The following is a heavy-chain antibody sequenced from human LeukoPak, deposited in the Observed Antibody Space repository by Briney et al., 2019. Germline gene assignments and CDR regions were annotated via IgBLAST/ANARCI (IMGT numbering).Heavy chain of an antibody. J-gene: IGHJ4*02. CDR2: IKQDGSEK. CDR3: ARGLTWVGRRWDIVVVPAARGFDY. Sequence: GGSLRLSCAASGFTFSSYWMSWVRQAPGKGLEWVANIKQDGSEKYYVDSVKGRFTISRDNAKNSLYLQMNSLRAEDTAVYYCARGLTWVGRRWDIVVVPAARGFDYWGQGTLVTVSS. CDR1: GFTFSSYW. D-gene: IGHD2-2*01. V-gene: IGHV3-7*01.